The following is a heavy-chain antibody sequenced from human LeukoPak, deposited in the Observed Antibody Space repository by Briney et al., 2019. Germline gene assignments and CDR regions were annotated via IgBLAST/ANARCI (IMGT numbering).Heavy chain of an antibody. D-gene: IGHD4-23*01. CDR2: IYYSGST. CDR1: GGSVSSGSYY. Sequence: SETLFLTCTVSGGSVSSGSYYWSWIRQPPGRGLEWIGYIYYSGSTNYNPSLKSRVTISVDTSKNQFSLKLSSVTAADTAVYYCARVSRDDYGGNGDAFDIWGQGTMVTVSS. CDR3: ARVSRDDYGGNGDAFDI. V-gene: IGHV4-61*01. J-gene: IGHJ3*02.